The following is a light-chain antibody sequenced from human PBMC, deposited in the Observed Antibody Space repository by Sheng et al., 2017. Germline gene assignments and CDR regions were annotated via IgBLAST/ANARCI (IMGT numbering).Light chain of an antibody. Sequence: DIVMTQSPDSLAVSLGDRATIGCRSSQSVSITSNNKNYLAWYQQKPGQPPKLLISWASTRESGVPDRFSGSGSGTDFSLTISSLQAEDVAVYYCQQYYTSPLTFGGGTEGGDQT. V-gene: IGKV4-1*01. CDR1: QSVSITSNNKNY. CDR2: WAS. CDR3: QQYYTSPLT. J-gene: IGKJ4*01.